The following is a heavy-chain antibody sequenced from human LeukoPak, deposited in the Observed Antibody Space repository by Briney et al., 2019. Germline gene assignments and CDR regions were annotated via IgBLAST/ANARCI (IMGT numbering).Heavy chain of an antibody. J-gene: IGHJ4*02. V-gene: IGHV3-23*01. D-gene: IGHD2-15*01. CDR1: GFTFSSYA. CDR2: ISGSGGST. Sequence: GGSLRLSCAASGFTFSSYAMSWVRQAPGKGLEWVSAISGSGGSTYYADSVKGRFTISRDNSKNTLYLQMNSLRAEDTAVYYCAKRYCSGGSCYFYYFDYWGQGTLVTVSS. CDR3: AKRYCSGGSCYFYYFDY.